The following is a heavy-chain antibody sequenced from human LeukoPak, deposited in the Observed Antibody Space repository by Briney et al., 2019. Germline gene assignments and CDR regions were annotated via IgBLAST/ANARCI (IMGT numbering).Heavy chain of an antibody. CDR2: ISSSGSTI. J-gene: IGHJ6*03. CDR3: ARGLVVVPSAIRTYYYYYMDV. CDR1: GFTFSDYY. V-gene: IGHV3-11*04. D-gene: IGHD2-2*02. Sequence: PGGSLRLSCSASGFTFSDYYMSWIRQAPGKGLEWVSYISSSGSTIYYADSVKGRFTISRDNAENSLFLQINSLRADDTAVYYCARGLVVVPSAIRTYYYYYMDVWGKGTTVTVSS.